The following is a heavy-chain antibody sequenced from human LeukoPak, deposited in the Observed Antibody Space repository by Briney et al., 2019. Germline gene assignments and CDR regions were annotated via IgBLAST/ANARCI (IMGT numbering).Heavy chain of an antibody. CDR3: ARQGYCSGGSCYKDFDY. CDR1: GYSISSGYY. J-gene: IGHJ4*02. D-gene: IGHD2-15*01. Sequence: PSETLSLTCTVSGYSISSGYYWGWIRQPPGKGLEWIGSIYHSGSTYYNPSLKSRVTISVDTSKNQFSLKLSSVTAADTAVYYCARQGYCSGGSCYKDFDYWGQGTLVTVSS. CDR2: IYHSGST. V-gene: IGHV4-38-2*02.